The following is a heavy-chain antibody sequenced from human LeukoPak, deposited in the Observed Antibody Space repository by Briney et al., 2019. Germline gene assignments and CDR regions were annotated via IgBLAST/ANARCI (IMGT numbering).Heavy chain of an antibody. J-gene: IGHJ4*02. CDR3: AHRRWYYYDSNGYYIAN. D-gene: IGHD3-22*01. V-gene: IGHV2-5*01. CDR1: GFSLTTSGVG. Sequence: SGPTLVNPTQTLTLTCTFSGFSLTTSGVGVGWIRQPPGKALEWLAIIYWNDDKRYSPSLKSRLTITKDTSKNQVVLAMTNMDPLDTGTYYCAHRRWYYYDSNGYYIANWGRGTQVTVSS. CDR2: IYWNDDK.